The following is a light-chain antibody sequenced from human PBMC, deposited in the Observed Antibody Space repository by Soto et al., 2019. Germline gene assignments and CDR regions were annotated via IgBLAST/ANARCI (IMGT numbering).Light chain of an antibody. Sequence: DLPVTQSPSSLSASVGDRVTITCRASQTIGSHLNWYQQKPGTAPNLLIYGASYLHGGVPSRFSGSGSGTDFTLTISTLQPEDFATYYCRQTHRLPVAFGGGTKMEI. CDR2: GAS. J-gene: IGKJ4*01. CDR1: QTIGSH. V-gene: IGKV1-39*01. CDR3: RQTHRLPVA.